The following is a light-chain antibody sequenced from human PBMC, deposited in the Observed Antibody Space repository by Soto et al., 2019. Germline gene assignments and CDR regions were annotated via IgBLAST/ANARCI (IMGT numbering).Light chain of an antibody. J-gene: IGLJ3*02. CDR1: SSDVGGDNY. Sequence: QSALTQPRSVSGSPGQSVTISCTGTSSDVGGDNYVSWYQQHPGKAPKLMISDVSKRPSGVPDRFSGSKSGNTASLTISGLQADDEADYYCCSSAGTYTSVFGGGTKLTVL. V-gene: IGLV2-11*01. CDR3: CSSAGTYTSV. CDR2: DVS.